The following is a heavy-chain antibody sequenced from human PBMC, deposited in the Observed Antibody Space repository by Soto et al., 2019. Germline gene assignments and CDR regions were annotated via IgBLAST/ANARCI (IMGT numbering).Heavy chain of an antibody. Sequence: SETLFLTCTVSGVSISSYYWSWIRQPPGKGLEWIGYIYYSGSTNYNPSLKSRVTISVDTSKNQFSLKLSSVTAADTAVYYCARARVDYFDYWGQGTLV. CDR2: IYYSGST. D-gene: IGHD2-15*01. CDR1: GVSISSYY. J-gene: IGHJ4*02. CDR3: ARARVDYFDY. V-gene: IGHV4-59*01.